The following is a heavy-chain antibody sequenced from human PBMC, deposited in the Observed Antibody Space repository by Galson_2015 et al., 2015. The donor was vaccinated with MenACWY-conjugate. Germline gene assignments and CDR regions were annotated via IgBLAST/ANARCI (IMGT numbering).Heavy chain of an antibody. CDR2: ISGGSRTI. J-gene: IGHJ4*02. Sequence: SLRLSCAASGFSFSSYSMSWVRQAPGKGLEWVSYISGGSRTINYADSVKGRFTISRDNAKNSLYLQMNSLRAEDAAVYYCARSYYDSSGPSSYWGQGTLVTVSS. V-gene: IGHV3-48*04. D-gene: IGHD3-22*01. CDR3: ARSYYDSSGPSSY. CDR1: GFSFSSYS.